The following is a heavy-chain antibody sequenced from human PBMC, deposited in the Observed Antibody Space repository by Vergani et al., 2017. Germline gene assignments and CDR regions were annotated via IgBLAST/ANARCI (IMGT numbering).Heavy chain of an antibody. J-gene: IGHJ4*02. Sequence: VQLVESGGGVVQRGGSLRLSCATSGFTLSNYDMQWIRQGPGKGLEWVSAITGSGGNTYYVDSVKGRFTISRDNAKNTVFLHMHSLRVEDTAIYYCTKDKREFSYWGQGTLVTVSS. CDR2: ITGSGGNT. D-gene: IGHD2/OR15-2a*01. V-gene: IGHV3-23*04. CDR1: GFTLSNYD. CDR3: TKDKREFSY.